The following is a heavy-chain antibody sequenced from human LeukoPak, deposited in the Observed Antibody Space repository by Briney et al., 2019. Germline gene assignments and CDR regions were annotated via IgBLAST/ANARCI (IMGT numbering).Heavy chain of an antibody. J-gene: IGHJ4*02. CDR2: ISYDGSNK. Sequence: GGSLRLSCAASGFTFSSYGMHWVRQAPGKGLEWVAVISYDGSNKYYADSVKGRLTISRDNAKNTLYLRMNSLRAEDTAIYYCARKPLSGGYGGTIDYWGQGTLVTVSS. CDR3: ARKPLSGGYGGTIDY. D-gene: IGHD5-12*01. V-gene: IGHV3-30*03. CDR1: GFTFSSYG.